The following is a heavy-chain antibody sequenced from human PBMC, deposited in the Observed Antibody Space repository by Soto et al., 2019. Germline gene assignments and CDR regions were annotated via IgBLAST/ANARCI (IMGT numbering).Heavy chain of an antibody. CDR2: IISSGGST. V-gene: IGHV3-23*01. CDR3: ANVEGSGYGTESTQL. CDR1: EFTLSTYA. Sequence: GRSLRLSSAAHEFTLSTYAMNWARQSPGKGLEWVSLIISSGGSTYYADSVKGRFTISRDNSKNSLYLQMNSLRADDTAVYYCANVEGSGYGTESTQLWGQGTVVTVS. J-gene: IGHJ1*01. D-gene: IGHD6-25*01.